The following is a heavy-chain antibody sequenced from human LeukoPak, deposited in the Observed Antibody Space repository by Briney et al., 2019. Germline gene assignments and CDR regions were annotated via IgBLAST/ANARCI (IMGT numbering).Heavy chain of an antibody. CDR1: GYTFTSYG. D-gene: IGHD3-10*01. CDR2: ISAYNGNT. J-gene: IGHJ4*02. V-gene: IGHV1-18*01. Sequence: ASVKVSCKASGYTFTSYGISWVRQAPGQGLEWMGWISAYNGNTNYAQKLQGRVTMTEDTSTDTAYMELSSLRSEDTAVYYCARAHLWFGETLHFDYWGQGTLVTVSS. CDR3: ARAHLWFGETLHFDY.